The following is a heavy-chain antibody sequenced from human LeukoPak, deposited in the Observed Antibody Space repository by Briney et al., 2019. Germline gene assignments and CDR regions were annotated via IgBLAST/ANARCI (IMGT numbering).Heavy chain of an antibody. J-gene: IGHJ4*02. CDR3: ARMSSYGDLPDY. V-gene: IGHV3-66*01. D-gene: IGHD4-17*01. CDR1: GFTVSSNY. Sequence: GGSLRLSCVASGFTVSSNYMGWVRQAPGKGLEWVSIIYGGSSASYADSVKGRFSISRDNSKNTVYLQMNSLRGDDTAVYYCARMSSYGDLPDYWGQGTLVTVSS. CDR2: IYGGSSA.